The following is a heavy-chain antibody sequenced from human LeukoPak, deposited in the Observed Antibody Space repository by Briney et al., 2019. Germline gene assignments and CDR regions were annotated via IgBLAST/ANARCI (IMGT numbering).Heavy chain of an antibody. CDR1: GFDFSNYW. Sequence: GGSLRLSCAASGFDFSNYWMYWVRQAPGKGLEWVANIRQDGSEKYYVDSVRGRFTISRDNAKNSLSLQMNSLRAEDTAVYYCASNYGGWGQGTLVTVSS. CDR3: ASNYGG. D-gene: IGHD4-11*01. V-gene: IGHV3-7*03. J-gene: IGHJ4*02. CDR2: IRQDGSEK.